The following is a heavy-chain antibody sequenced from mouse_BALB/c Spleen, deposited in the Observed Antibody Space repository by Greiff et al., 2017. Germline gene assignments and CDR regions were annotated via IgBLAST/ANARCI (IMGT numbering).Heavy chain of an antibody. Sequence: VQGVESGPGLVQPSQSLSITCTVSGFSLTSYGVHWVRQSPGKGLEWLGVIWSGGSTDYNAAFISRLSISKDNSKSQVFFKMNSLQANDTAIYYCARSSSYDDFSWFAYWGQGTLVTVSA. CDR1: GFSLTSYG. V-gene: IGHV2-2*02. CDR3: ARSSSYDDFSWFAY. J-gene: IGHJ3*01. CDR2: IWSGGST. D-gene: IGHD2-4*01.